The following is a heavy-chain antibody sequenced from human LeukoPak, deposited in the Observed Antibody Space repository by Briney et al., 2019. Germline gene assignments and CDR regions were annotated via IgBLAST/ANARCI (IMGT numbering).Heavy chain of an antibody. Sequence: SETLSLTCTVSGGSISSSSYYWGWIRQPPGKGLEWIGSIYYSGSTYYNPSLKSRVTISVDTSKNQFPLKLSSVTAADTAVYYCARESERAAAGILDWFDPWGQGTLVTVSS. CDR1: GGSISSSSYY. CDR3: ARESERAAAGILDWFDP. D-gene: IGHD6-13*01. V-gene: IGHV4-39*06. CDR2: IYYSGST. J-gene: IGHJ5*02.